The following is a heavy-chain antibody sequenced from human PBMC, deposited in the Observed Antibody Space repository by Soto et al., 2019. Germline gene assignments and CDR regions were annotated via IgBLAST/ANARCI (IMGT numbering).Heavy chain of an antibody. J-gene: IGHJ5*02. CDR3: ARDLSP. V-gene: IGHV4-31*03. Sequence: LSRTSIVSGHSIRSGDYYWSWIRQHPVKGLEWIGYVYYSGGTYYNPSLEGRLTISLDTSKNQFSLKLTSATAADTALYYCARDLSPWCQG. CDR2: VYYSGGT. CDR1: GHSIRSGDYY.